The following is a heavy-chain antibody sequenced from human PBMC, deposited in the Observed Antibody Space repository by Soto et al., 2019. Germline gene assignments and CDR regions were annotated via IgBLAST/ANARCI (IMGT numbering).Heavy chain of an antibody. J-gene: IGHJ4*02. CDR3: ARDPHRILPKYYFDY. Sequence: PGGSLRLSCAASGFTFSSYSMNWVRQAPGKGLEWVSYISSSSSTIYYADSVKGRFTISRDNAKNSLYLQMNSLRAEDTAVYYCARDPHRILPKYYFDYWGQGTLVTVSS. CDR2: ISSSSSTI. D-gene: IGHD2-15*01. V-gene: IGHV3-48*01. CDR1: GFTFSSYS.